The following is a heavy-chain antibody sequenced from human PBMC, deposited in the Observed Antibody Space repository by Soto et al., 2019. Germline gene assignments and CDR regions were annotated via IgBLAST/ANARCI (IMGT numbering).Heavy chain of an antibody. D-gene: IGHD2-21*02. J-gene: IGHJ4*02. CDR1: GFTFSSYA. CDR2: ISGSGGST. V-gene: IGHV3-23*01. Sequence: PGGSLRLSCAASGFTFSSYAMSWVRQAPGKGLEWVSAISGSGGSTYYADSVKGRFTISRDNSKSTLYLQMNSLRAEDTAVYYCAGPDCGGDCYLDYWGQGTLVTVSS. CDR3: AGPDCGGDCYLDY.